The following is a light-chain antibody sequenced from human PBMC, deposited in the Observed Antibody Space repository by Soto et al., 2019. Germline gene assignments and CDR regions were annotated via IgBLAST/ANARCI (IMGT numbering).Light chain of an antibody. V-gene: IGLV1-40*01. Sequence: QSVLTQPPSVSGAPGQRVAITCTGTSSNIGAGYDVHWYQQLPGTAPKLLIFGNNNRPSGVPDRFSGSKSASSASLAITGLQADDEADYYCQSWDTGLTVVFGGGTQLTVL. J-gene: IGLJ2*01. CDR1: SSNIGAGYD. CDR3: QSWDTGLTVV. CDR2: GNN.